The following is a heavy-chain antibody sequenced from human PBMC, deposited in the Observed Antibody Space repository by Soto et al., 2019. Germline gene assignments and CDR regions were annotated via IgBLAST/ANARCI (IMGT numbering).Heavy chain of an antibody. CDR2: ISTYNGDT. J-gene: IGHJ4*02. D-gene: IGHD6-6*01. Sequence: ASVKVSCKASGYTFTNYGLSWVRQAPGQGLEWMGWISTYNGDTNYAQKVQGRVTMTTDTSTSTAYMELRSLRFDDTAVYYCARAYSSSSDFDYWGQGALVTVPQ. V-gene: IGHV1-18*01. CDR3: ARAYSSSSDFDY. CDR1: GYTFTNYG.